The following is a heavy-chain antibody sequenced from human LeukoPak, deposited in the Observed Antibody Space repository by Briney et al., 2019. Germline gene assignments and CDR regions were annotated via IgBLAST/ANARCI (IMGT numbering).Heavy chain of an antibody. CDR3: ARVMAQWLHIDY. CDR1: GGSISSSSYY. J-gene: IGHJ4*02. CDR2: IYYSGST. D-gene: IGHD6-19*01. Sequence: SETLSLTCTVSGGSISSSSYYWGWIRQPPGKGLEWIGSIYYSGSTYYNPSLKSRVTISVDTSKNQFSLKLSSVTAADTAVYYCARVMAQWLHIDYWGQGTLVTVSS. V-gene: IGHV4-39*07.